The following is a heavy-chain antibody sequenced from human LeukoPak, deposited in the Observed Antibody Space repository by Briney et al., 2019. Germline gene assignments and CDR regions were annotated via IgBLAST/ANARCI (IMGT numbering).Heavy chain of an antibody. V-gene: IGHV4-59*08. CDR1: GGSIGGDY. CDR3: AKYGKSGWSIDN. CDR2: IYHTGAT. Sequence: SETLSLTCTVSGGSIGGDYWTWIRQPPGKGLQYIGYIYHTGATNYNPSLKSRVTMSVDTSKNQFSLKLSSVTAADTAVYFCAKYGKSGWSIDNWGQGTLVTVSS. D-gene: IGHD6-19*01. J-gene: IGHJ4*02.